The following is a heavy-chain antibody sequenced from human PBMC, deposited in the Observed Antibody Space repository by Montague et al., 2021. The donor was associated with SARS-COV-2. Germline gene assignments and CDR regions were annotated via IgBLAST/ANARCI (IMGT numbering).Heavy chain of an antibody. V-gene: IGHV3-74*03. J-gene: IGHJ6*02. CDR2: INIDGSRT. CDR3: TRSGDGVYYGMDV. CDR1: GSTFSRYW. D-gene: IGHD2-21*02. Sequence: SLRLSCAASGSTFSRYWMHWVRQVPGKGLLWVSRINIDGSRTTYADSVKGRFTISRDNAKNTLFLQMNGLRADDTAVYYCTRSGDGVYYGMDVWGQGTTVTVSS.